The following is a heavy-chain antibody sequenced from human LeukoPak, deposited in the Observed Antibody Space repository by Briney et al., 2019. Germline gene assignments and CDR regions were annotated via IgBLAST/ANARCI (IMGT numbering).Heavy chain of an antibody. V-gene: IGHV4-59*08. CDR3: ASRLIRDSSGGGHFDY. Sequence: SETLSLTCTVSGGSISSYYWSWIRQPPGKGLEWIGYIYYSGSTNYNPSLKSRVTISVDTSKNQFSLKLSSVTAADTAVYYCASRLIRDSSGGGHFDYWGQGTLVTVSS. CDR1: GGSISSYY. J-gene: IGHJ4*02. D-gene: IGHD3-22*01. CDR2: IYYSGST.